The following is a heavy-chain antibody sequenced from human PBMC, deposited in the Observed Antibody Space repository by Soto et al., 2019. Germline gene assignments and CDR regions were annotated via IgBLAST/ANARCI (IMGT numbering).Heavy chain of an antibody. D-gene: IGHD6-6*01. CDR2: IYHSGST. CDR3: ARGAAARRGWFDP. CDR1: GGSISSSNW. J-gene: IGHJ5*02. Sequence: SETLSLTCAVSGGSISSSNWWSWVRQPPGKGLEWIGEIYHSGSTNYNPSLKIRVTISVDKSKNQFSLKLSSVTAADTAVYYCARGAAARRGWFDPWGQGTMVTVYS. V-gene: IGHV4-4*02.